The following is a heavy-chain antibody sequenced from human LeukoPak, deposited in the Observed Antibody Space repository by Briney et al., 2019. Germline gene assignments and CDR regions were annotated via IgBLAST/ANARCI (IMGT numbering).Heavy chain of an antibody. Sequence: GGSLRLSCAASGFTFSSYWMSWVRQAPGKGLEWVANIKQDGSEKYYVDSVKGRFTISRDNAKNSLYLQMNSLRAEDTAVYYYARGGGYGPDYFDYWGQGTLVTVSS. CDR1: GFTFSSYW. J-gene: IGHJ4*02. D-gene: IGHD5-12*01. V-gene: IGHV3-7*04. CDR2: IKQDGSEK. CDR3: ARGGGYGPDYFDY.